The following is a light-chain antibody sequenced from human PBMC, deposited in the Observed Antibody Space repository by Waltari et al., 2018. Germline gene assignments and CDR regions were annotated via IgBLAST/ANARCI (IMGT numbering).Light chain of an antibody. CDR1: QSLLYSSNGQNY. V-gene: IGKV4-1*01. CDR2: WAS. Sequence: DIVMTQSPDSLAMSLGERATINCKSSQSLLYSSNGQNYLAWFQQKPGQPPKLLIYWASIRESGVPDRFSCSGSETDFTLTISSLQAEDVAIYYCQQFHSYPRTFGQGTKVEIK. J-gene: IGKJ1*01. CDR3: QQFHSYPRT.